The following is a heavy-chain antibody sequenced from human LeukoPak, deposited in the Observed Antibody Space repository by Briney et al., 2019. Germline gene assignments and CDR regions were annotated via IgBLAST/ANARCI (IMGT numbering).Heavy chain of an antibody. J-gene: IGHJ6*02. CDR2: ISTYNGNT. CDR1: GYTFTSYG. D-gene: IGHD2-2*01. Sequence: ASVKVSCKASGYTFTSYGISWVRQAPGQGLEWMGWISTYNGNTNYAQKLQGRVTMTTDTSTSTAYMELRSLRSDDTAVYYCARESYCSSTSCYSDYYYYGMDVWGQGTTVTVSS. CDR3: ARESYCSSTSCYSDYYYYGMDV. V-gene: IGHV1-18*01.